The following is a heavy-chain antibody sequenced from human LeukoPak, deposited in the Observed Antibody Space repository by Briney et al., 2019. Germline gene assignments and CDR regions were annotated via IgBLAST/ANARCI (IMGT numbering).Heavy chain of an antibody. Sequence: SETLSLTCTVSGGSTSSYYWSWIRQPPGKGLEWIGYIYYSGSTNYNPSLKSRVTISVDTSKNQFSLKLSSVTAADTAVYYCAGYSGSSRSFDYWGQGTLVTVSS. D-gene: IGHD1-26*01. CDR3: AGYSGSSRSFDY. CDR2: IYYSGST. CDR1: GGSTSSYY. V-gene: IGHV4-59*01. J-gene: IGHJ4*02.